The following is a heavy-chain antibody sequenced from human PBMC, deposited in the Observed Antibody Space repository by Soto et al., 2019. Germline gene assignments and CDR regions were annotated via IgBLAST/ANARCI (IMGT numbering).Heavy chain of an antibody. CDR1: GFSLSTSGVG. CDR2: IYWDDDK. Sequence: QITLKESGPTLVKPTQTLTLTCTFSGFSLSTSGVGVGWIRQPPGKALEWLALIYWDDDKRYSPSLKSRLTITKDTSKNQVVLTMTNMDPVDTATYYCAHRPNCYASSAFDHWGQGTLVTVSS. J-gene: IGHJ4*02. V-gene: IGHV2-5*02. D-gene: IGHD3-22*01. CDR3: AHRPNCYASSAFDH.